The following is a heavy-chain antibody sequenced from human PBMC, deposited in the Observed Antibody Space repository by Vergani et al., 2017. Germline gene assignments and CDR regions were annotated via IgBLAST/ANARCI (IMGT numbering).Heavy chain of an antibody. Sequence: QVQLVQSGAEVKKPGASVKVSCKASGYTFTSYGISWVRQAPGQGLEWMGWISAYNGNTNYAQKLQGRVTMTTDTSASTAYMELRSLRSDDTAIYFCARDLIENDSLGRSGYWGQGTLVTVSS. J-gene: IGHJ4*02. CDR2: ISAYNGNT. CDR3: ARDLIENDSLGRSGY. D-gene: IGHD3-22*01. V-gene: IGHV1-18*01. CDR1: GYTFTSYG.